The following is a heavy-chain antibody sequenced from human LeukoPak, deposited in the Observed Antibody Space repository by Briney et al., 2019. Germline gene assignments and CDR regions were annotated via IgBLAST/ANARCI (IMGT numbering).Heavy chain of an antibody. V-gene: IGHV1-46*01. CDR2: IDPSGGST. CDR1: GHTFTSYY. Sequence: ASVKASCKASGHTFTSYYMNWVRQAPGQGLEWMGMIDPSGGSTSYAQKFQGRVTMTSDTSTSTVYMELSSLRSEDTAVYYCVIALYSGSYSSFDYWGQGTLVTVSS. CDR3: VIALYSGSYSSFDY. J-gene: IGHJ4*02. D-gene: IGHD1-26*01.